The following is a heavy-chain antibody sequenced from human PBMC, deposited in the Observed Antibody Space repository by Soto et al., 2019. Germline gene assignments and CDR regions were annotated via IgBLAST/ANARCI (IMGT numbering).Heavy chain of an antibody. CDR1: GFTFSSYS. J-gene: IGHJ6*03. D-gene: IGHD2-2*01. V-gene: IGHV3-21*01. CDR2: ISSSSSYI. CDR3: ARATRGYCSSTSCYSAEGYYYYYMDV. Sequence: GGSLRLSCAASGFTFSSYSMNWVRQAPGKGLEWVSSISSSSSYIYYADSVKGRFTISRDNAKNSLYLQMNSLRAEDTAVYYCARATRGYCSSTSCYSAEGYYYYYMDVWGKGTTVTVSS.